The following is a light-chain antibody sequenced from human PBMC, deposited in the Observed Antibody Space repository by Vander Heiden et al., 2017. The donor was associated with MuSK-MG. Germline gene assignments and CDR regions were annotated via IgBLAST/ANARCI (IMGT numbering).Light chain of an antibody. CDR3: SSYTSSTTYV. Sequence: QSALTQPALVSGSPGQSITIPCTGTRSDVGAYNYVSWYQQHPGKAPKLMIHDVTNRPSGVSNRFSGSKSGNTASLTISGLQAEDEADYYCSSYTSSTTYVFGAGTKVTVL. J-gene: IGLJ1*01. CDR1: RSDVGAYNY. V-gene: IGLV2-14*03. CDR2: DVT.